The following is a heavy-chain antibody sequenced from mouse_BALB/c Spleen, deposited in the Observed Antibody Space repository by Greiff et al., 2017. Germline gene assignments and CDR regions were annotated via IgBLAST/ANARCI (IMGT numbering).Heavy chain of an antibody. CDR3: ARLYDYGDGDYYAMDY. V-gene: IGHV14-3*02. CDR1: GFNIQDTY. J-gene: IGHJ4*01. D-gene: IGHD2-4*01. Sequence: EVQVVESGAELVKPGASVKLSCTASGFNIQDTYMHWVKQRPEQGLGWIGRIDPANGNTKYDPKFQGKTTITADTSSNTAYLQLSSLNSEDTAVYYCARLYDYGDGDYYAMDYWGQGTSVTVSS. CDR2: IDPANGNT.